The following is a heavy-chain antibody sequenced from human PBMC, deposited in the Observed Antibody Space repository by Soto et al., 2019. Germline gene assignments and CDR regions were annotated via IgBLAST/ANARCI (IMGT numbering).Heavy chain of an antibody. J-gene: IGHJ4*02. CDR3: ARVAYYYDSSGYNQY. Sequence: GGSLRLSCAASGFTFSDYYMSWIRQAPGKGLEWVSYISSSSSYTNYADSVKGRFTISRDNAKNSLYLQMNSLRAGDTAVYYCARVAYYYDSSGYNQYWGQGTLVTVSS. CDR1: GFTFSDYY. CDR2: ISSSSSYT. V-gene: IGHV3-11*06. D-gene: IGHD3-22*01.